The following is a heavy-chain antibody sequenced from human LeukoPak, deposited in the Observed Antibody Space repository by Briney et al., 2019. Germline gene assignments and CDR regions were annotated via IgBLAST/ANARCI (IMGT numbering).Heavy chain of an antibody. V-gene: IGHV3-23*01. CDR1: GFTFSSYA. J-gene: IGHJ4*02. CDR3: AKDLVGSYGPNLYYFDY. Sequence: GGSLRLSCAASGFTFSSYAMSWVRQAPGKGLEWVSAISGSGGSTYSADSVKGRFTISRDNFTISVYLQMNSLRAEDTAVYYCAKDLVGSYGPNLYYFDYWGQGTLVTVSS. CDR2: ISGSGGST. D-gene: IGHD5-18*01.